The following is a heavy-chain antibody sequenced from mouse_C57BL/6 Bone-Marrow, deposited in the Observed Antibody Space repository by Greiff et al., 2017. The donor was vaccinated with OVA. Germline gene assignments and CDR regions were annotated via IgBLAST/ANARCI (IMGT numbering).Heavy chain of an antibody. V-gene: IGHV5-12*01. CDR2: ISNGGGST. D-gene: IGHD2-10*02. CDR1: GFTFSDYY. Sequence: EVMLVESGGGLVQPGGSLKLSCAASGFTFSDYYMYWVRQTPEKRLEWVAYISNGGGSTYSPDTVKGRFTISRDNAKNTLYLQRSRLKSEDTAMYYCARRYGNFFYAMDYWGQGTSVTVSS. CDR3: ARRYGNFFYAMDY. J-gene: IGHJ4*01.